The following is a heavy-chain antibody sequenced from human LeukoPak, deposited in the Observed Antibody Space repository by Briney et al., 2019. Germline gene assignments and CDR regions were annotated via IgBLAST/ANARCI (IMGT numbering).Heavy chain of an antibody. CDR3: ARVWWLRFGMGSFDY. CDR1: GFTVSSNY. Sequence: GGSLRLSCAASGFTVSSNYMSWVRQAPGKGLEWVSVIYSGGSTYYADSVKGRFTISRDNSKNTLYLQMNSLRAEDTAVYYCARVWWLRFGMGSFDYWGQGTLVAVSS. J-gene: IGHJ4*02. D-gene: IGHD5-12*01. V-gene: IGHV3-53*01. CDR2: IYSGGST.